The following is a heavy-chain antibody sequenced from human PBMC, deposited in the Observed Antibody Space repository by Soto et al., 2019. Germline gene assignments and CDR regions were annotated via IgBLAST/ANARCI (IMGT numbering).Heavy chain of an antibody. J-gene: IGHJ4*02. V-gene: IGHV4-31*03. CDR3: AREGGDGVDY. D-gene: IGHD3-16*01. CDR2: IYYSGST. CDR1: GCYINSVNYY. Sequence: QVQLQESGPGLVKPSQTLSLTCSVSGCYINSVNYYWSWIRQHPEKGLEWIGYIYYSGSTHYNPSLKCRVTSSLDTAENQFSLKLSSVTAADKAVYYCAREGGDGVDYWGQGTLVTVSS.